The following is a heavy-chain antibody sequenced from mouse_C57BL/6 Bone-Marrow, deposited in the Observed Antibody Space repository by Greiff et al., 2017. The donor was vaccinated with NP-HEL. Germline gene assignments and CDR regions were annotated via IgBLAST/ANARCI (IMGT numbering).Heavy chain of an antibody. CDR2: INPGSGGT. D-gene: IGHD3-2*02. Sequence: VQLQQSGAELVRPGTSVKVSCKASGYAFTNYLIEWVKQRPGQGLEWIGVINPGSGGTNYNEKFKGKATLTADKSSSTAYMQLSSLTSEDSAVYFCARGGSGYVWFAYWGQGTLVTVSA. J-gene: IGHJ3*01. CDR1: GYAFTNYL. V-gene: IGHV1-54*01. CDR3: ARGGSGYVWFAY.